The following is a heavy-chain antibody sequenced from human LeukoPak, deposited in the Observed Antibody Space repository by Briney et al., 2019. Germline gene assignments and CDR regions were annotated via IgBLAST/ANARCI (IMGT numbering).Heavy chain of an antibody. J-gene: IGHJ4*02. CDR1: GGSISGHY. Sequence: SETLSLTCNVSGGSISGHYWSWIRQPPGKGLEWIGYIYYSGTTSYKPSLRSRVTMSVDTSKNQFSLRLNSVTAADTAVYYCARMGAIAGASANPDHWGQGTLVTVSS. CDR2: IYYSGTT. CDR3: ARMGAIAGASANPDH. D-gene: IGHD4/OR15-4a*01. V-gene: IGHV4-59*11.